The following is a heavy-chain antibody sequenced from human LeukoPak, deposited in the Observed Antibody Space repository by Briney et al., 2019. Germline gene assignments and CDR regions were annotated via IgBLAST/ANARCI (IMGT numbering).Heavy chain of an antibody. Sequence: GASVKVSCKASGRTFTSYYLHWVRQAPGQGLEWMGIINPSGGSTNYAQKFQGRVTMTRDTSTSTVYMELSSLRSDDTAVYYCATGSRVFAFDIWGQGTMVTVSS. CDR1: GRTFTSYY. V-gene: IGHV1-46*01. J-gene: IGHJ3*02. CDR3: ATGSRVFAFDI. CDR2: INPSGGST. D-gene: IGHD6-25*01.